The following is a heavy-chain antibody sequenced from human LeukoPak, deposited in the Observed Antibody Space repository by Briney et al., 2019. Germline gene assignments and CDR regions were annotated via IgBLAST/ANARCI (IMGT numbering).Heavy chain of an antibody. V-gene: IGHV4-4*02. Sequence: PSETLSLTCAVSGGSISSSNWWSWVRQPPGKGLEWIGEIYHSGSTNYNPSLKSRVTISVDKSKNQFSLKLSSVTAADTAVYYCARAGLLHNRHYYYYYMDVWGKGTTVTVSS. CDR2: IYHSGST. J-gene: IGHJ6*03. D-gene: IGHD1-26*01. CDR1: GGSISSSNW. CDR3: ARAGLLHNRHYYYYYMDV.